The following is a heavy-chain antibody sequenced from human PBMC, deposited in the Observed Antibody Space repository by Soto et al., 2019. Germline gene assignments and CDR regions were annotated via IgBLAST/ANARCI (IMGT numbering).Heavy chain of an antibody. J-gene: IGHJ4*02. CDR1: GYTFTSYY. Sequence: GASVKVSCKASGYTFTSYYMHWVRQAPGQGLEWMGIINPSGGSTSYAQKFQGRVTMTRDTSTSTVYMELSSLRSEDTAVYYCARDRGLVHIAVVTAIVPPSYYFDYWGQGTLVTVSS. V-gene: IGHV1-46*01. D-gene: IGHD2-21*02. CDR3: ARDRGLVHIAVVTAIVPPSYYFDY. CDR2: INPSGGST.